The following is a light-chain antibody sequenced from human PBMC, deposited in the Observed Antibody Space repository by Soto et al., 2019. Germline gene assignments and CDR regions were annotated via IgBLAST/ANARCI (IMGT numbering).Light chain of an antibody. CDR1: SSNIGAGYD. J-gene: IGLJ2*01. Sequence: QSVLTQTPSVSGALGQKITMSCTGSSSNIGAGYDVHWYQQFPGAAPRLLIYADNNRPSGVPDRFSASKSGTSASLAITGLQGEDEANYYCQSYDTSLSGVIFGAGTKVTVL. V-gene: IGLV1-40*01. CDR3: QSYDTSLSGVI. CDR2: ADN.